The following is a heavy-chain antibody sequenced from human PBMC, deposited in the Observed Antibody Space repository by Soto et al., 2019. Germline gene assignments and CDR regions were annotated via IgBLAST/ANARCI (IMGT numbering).Heavy chain of an antibody. CDR2: ISARGTT. D-gene: IGHD2-8*01. CDR1: GDSISNFY. CDR3: ARGMGRCFDL. Sequence: QVQLQESGPGLVQPSETLSLICTVSGDSISNFYWRWIRQPTGKGLESLGRISARGTTNYNPSLPSRVAMSLDTSKMQLSLRLTSLRAADTSVCFCARGMGRCFDLWGRGTLVTVFS. J-gene: IGHJ2*01. V-gene: IGHV4-4*07.